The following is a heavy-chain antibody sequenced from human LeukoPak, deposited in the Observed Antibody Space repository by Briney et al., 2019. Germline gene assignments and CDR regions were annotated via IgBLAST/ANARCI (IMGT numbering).Heavy chain of an antibody. CDR3: ARGVIAAPKRYSKGVDY. J-gene: IGHJ4*02. V-gene: IGHV4-34*01. D-gene: IGHD6-6*01. CDR2: INHSGST. CDR1: GGSFSGYY. Sequence: PSETLSLTCAVYGGSFSGYYWSWIRQPPGKGLEWIGEINHSGSTNYNPSLKSRVTISVDTSKNQFSLKLSSVTAADTAVYYCARGVIAAPKRYSKGVDYWGQGTLVTVSS.